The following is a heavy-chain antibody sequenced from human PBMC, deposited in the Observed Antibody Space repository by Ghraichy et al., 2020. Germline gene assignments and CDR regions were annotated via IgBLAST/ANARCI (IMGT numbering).Heavy chain of an antibody. CDR1: GFTFSSYD. CDR2: IGTAGDP. V-gene: IGHV3-13*05. J-gene: IGHJ4*02. D-gene: IGHD6-19*01. CDR3: ARARRESPIAVAPYYFDY. Sequence: GGSLRLSCAASGFTFSSYDMHWVRQATGKGLEWVSAIGTAGDPYYPGSVKGRFTISRENAKNSLYLQMNSLRAGDTAVYYCARARRESPIAVAPYYFDYWGQGTLVTVSS.